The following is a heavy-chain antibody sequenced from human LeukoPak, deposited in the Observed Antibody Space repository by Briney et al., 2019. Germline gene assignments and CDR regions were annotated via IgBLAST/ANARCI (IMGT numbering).Heavy chain of an antibody. CDR2: ISSDGDTI. CDR3: ARSREKYYYDSSGPNVGY. V-gene: IGHV3-48*03. D-gene: IGHD3-22*01. J-gene: IGHJ4*02. CDR1: GFIFSSYD. Sequence: GGSLRLSCAASGFIFSSYDMHWFRQAPGKGLEWVSYISSDGDTIYYADSVKGRFTISRDNAKNSLHLQMSSLRAEDTAVYYCARSREKYYYDSSGPNVGYWGQGTLVTVSS.